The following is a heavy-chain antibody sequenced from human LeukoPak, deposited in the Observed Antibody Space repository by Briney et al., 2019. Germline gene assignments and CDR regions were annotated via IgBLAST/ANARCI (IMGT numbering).Heavy chain of an antibody. V-gene: IGHV4-39*01. CDR2: IYYSGST. Sequence: SETLSLTCTVSGGSISSSSYYWGWIRQPPGKGLEWIGSIYYSGSTYYNPSLKSRVTISVDTSKNQFSLKLSSVTAADTAVYYCAIRYGSGSGDTHLPEYYFDYWGQGTLVTVSS. D-gene: IGHD3-10*01. CDR1: GGSISSSSYY. J-gene: IGHJ4*02. CDR3: AIRYGSGSGDTHLPEYYFDY.